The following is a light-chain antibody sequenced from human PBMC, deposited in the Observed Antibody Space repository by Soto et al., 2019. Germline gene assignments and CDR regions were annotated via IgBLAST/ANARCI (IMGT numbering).Light chain of an antibody. CDR2: DAS. J-gene: IGKJ1*01. CDR3: QQYNDYPWT. Sequence: DIRMTQFPSTLSSSVGDRSTINCRASQSISTWLAWYQQKPGRATNLLISDASRSESGVPSRFSGSGSGTDFTLTISSLQPDDFATYYCQQYNDYPWTFGQGTKVDIK. V-gene: IGKV1-5*01. CDR1: QSISTW.